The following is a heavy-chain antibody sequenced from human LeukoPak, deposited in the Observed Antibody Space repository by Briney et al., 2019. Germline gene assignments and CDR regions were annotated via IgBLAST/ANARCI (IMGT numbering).Heavy chain of an antibody. V-gene: IGHV3-74*01. CDR2: INSDGSST. Sequence: GGSLRLSCAASGFTFSSHWMHWVRQAPGKGLVWVSRINSDGSSTSYADSVKGRFTISRDNAKNTLYLQMNSLRAEDTAVYYCARYGLSGYDWLIDYWGQGTLVTVSS. J-gene: IGHJ4*02. CDR1: GFTFSSHW. D-gene: IGHD5-12*01. CDR3: ARYGLSGYDWLIDY.